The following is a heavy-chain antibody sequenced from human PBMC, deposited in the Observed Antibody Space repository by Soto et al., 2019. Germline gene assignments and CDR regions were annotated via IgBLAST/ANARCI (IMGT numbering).Heavy chain of an antibody. J-gene: IGHJ4*02. V-gene: IGHV4-31*03. Sequence: QVQLQESGPGLVKPSQTLSLTCTVSGDSIINSGYYWTWIRQHPGKGLEWIGYIYYSGVTYHNPSLKSRVTISVDTSKNQFSLRLTSVTAADTAVYFCARDGGYYSSSSLDYWGQGKLVTVSA. CDR3: ARDGGYYSSSSLDY. D-gene: IGHD6-6*01. CDR2: IYYSGVT. CDR1: GDSIINSGYY.